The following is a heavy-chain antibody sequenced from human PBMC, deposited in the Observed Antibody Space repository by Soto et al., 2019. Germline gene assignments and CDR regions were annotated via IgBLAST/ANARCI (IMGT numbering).Heavy chain of an antibody. Sequence: SGPTLVNPTQTLTLTCTFSGFSLSTSGVGVGWIRQPPGKALGWLALIYWDDDKRYSPSLKSRLTITKDTSKNQVVLTMTNMDPVDTATYYCAHTRIAAAGTIFDPWGQGTLVTVSS. CDR1: GFSLSTSGVG. D-gene: IGHD6-13*01. CDR2: IYWDDDK. V-gene: IGHV2-5*02. J-gene: IGHJ5*02. CDR3: AHTRIAAAGTIFDP.